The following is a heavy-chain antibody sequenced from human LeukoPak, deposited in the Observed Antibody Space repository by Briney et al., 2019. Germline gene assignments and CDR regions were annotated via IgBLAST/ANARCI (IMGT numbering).Heavy chain of an antibody. V-gene: IGHV3-23*01. CDR1: GFIFSNYA. Sequence: GGSLRLSCAASGFIFSNYAMSWVRQAPGKGLQWVSAFSGSGGSTYYADSVKGRFTISRDNSKNTVYLQMNNLRAEDTAVYYCATSLRFFEYFSNLLDYWGQGTLVTVSS. J-gene: IGHJ4*02. D-gene: IGHD3-3*01. CDR2: FSGSGGST. CDR3: ATSLRFFEYFSNLLDY.